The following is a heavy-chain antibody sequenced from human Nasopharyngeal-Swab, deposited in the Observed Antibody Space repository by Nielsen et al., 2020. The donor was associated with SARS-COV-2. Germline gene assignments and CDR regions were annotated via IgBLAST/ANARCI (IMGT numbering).Heavy chain of an antibody. J-gene: IGHJ3*02. V-gene: IGHV3-33*01. CDR2: IWYDGSNK. Sequence: VRQAPGKGLEWVAVIWYDGSNKYYADSVKGRFTISRDNSKNTLYLQMNSLRAEDTAVYYCARAERYYYGSGRGGRAFDIWGQGTMVTVSS. CDR3: ARAERYYYGSGRGGRAFDI. D-gene: IGHD3-10*01.